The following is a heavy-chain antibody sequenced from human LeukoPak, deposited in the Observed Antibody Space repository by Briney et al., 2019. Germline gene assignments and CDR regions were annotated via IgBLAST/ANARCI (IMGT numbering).Heavy chain of an antibody. CDR1: GFTFSSYA. V-gene: IGHV3-30-3*01. Sequence: GGSLRLSCAASGFTFSSYAMHWVRQAPGKGLEWVAVISYDGSNKYYADSVKGRFTISRDNSKNTLYLQMNSLRAEDTAVYYCARGRDSRQFDYWGQGTLVTVSS. CDR3: ARGRDSRQFDY. J-gene: IGHJ4*02. D-gene: IGHD3-22*01. CDR2: ISYDGSNK.